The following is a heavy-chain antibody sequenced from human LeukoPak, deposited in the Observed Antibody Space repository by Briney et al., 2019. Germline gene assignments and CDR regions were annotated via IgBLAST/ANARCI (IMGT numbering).Heavy chain of an antibody. J-gene: IGHJ4*02. V-gene: IGHV3-7*01. CDR2: IKQDGSEK. D-gene: IGHD3-10*01. CDR3: AKAQGTDYYGSGTRV. CDR1: GFTFTTYW. Sequence: GGSLRLPCATSGFTFTTYWMKWVRQAPGKGLEWVANIKQDGSEKYYVDSVKGRFTISRDNAKNSLYLQMNSLRAEDTAVYYCAKAQGTDYYGSGTRVWGQGTLVIVSS.